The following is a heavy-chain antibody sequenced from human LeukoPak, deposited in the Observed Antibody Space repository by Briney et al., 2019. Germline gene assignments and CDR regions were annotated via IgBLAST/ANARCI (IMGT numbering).Heavy chain of an antibody. CDR1: GYTFTRYY. J-gene: IGHJ1*01. CDR2: VNPSGGST. V-gene: IGHV1-46*01. Sequence: GASVKVSCKESGYTFTRYYMHGVRQAPGQGLEWMGIVNPSGGSTTDAQKFQGRLTMTRDMSTSTVYMELSSLRSEDTAVYYCARGYYDSSGYYYRIGAEYFQHWGQGTLVTLSS. CDR3: ARGYYDSSGYYYRIGAEYFQH. D-gene: IGHD3-22*01.